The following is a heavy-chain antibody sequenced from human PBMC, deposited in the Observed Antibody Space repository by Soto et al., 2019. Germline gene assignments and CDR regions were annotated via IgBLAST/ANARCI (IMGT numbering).Heavy chain of an antibody. CDR1: GYTLTELS. CDR3: ATARMITFGGVIVQELMYYFDY. V-gene: IGHV1-24*01. CDR2: FDPEAGET. J-gene: IGHJ4*02. Sequence: GASVKVSCKVSGYTLTELSMHWVRQAPGKGLEWMGGFDPEAGETIYAQKFQGRVTMTEDTSTDTAYMELSSLRSEDTAVYYCATARMITFGGVIVQELMYYFDYWGPGTLVTVSS. D-gene: IGHD3-16*02.